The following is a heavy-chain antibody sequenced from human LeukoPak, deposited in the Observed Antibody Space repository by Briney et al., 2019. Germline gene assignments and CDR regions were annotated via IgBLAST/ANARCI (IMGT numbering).Heavy chain of an antibody. CDR1: GGSISSGGYS. D-gene: IGHD6-13*01. V-gene: IGHV4-30-2*01. J-gene: IGHJ3*02. CDR2: IYHSGST. CDR3: ARDLSAAGTNDAFDI. Sequence: SETLSLTCAVSGGSISSGGYSWSWIRQPPGKGLEWIGYIYHSGSTYYNPSLKSRVTISVDTSKNQFSLKLSSVTAADTAVYYCARDLSAAGTNDAFDIWGQGTMVTVPS.